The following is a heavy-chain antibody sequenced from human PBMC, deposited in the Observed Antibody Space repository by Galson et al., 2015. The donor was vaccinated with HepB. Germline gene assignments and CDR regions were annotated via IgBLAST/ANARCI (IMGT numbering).Heavy chain of an antibody. Sequence: TLSLTCTVSGGSISSGSYYWSWIRQPAGKGLEWIGRIYTSGSTNYNPSLKSRVTMSVDTSKNQFSLKLSSVTAADTAVYYCAREIGIAAAGYYYYMDVWGKGTTVTVSS. CDR3: AREIGIAAAGYYYYMDV. CDR1: GGSISSGSYY. J-gene: IGHJ6*03. V-gene: IGHV4-61*02. D-gene: IGHD6-13*01. CDR2: IYTSGST.